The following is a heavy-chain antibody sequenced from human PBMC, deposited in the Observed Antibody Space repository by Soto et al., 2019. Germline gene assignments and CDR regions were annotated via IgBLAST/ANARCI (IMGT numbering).Heavy chain of an antibody. D-gene: IGHD6-19*01. CDR1: GLTFSSYW. CDR2: ISTDGSVT. V-gene: IGHV3-74*01. CDR3: ARAPYSSGWWGFDY. Sequence: EVQLVESGGGLVQPGGSLRLSCAASGLTFSSYWMHWVRQAPGKGLVWVSRISTDGSVTTYADSVKGRFTISRDNAKTTLYLQMNSLRTEDTAVYYCARAPYSSGWWGFDYWGQGTRVTVSS. J-gene: IGHJ4*02.